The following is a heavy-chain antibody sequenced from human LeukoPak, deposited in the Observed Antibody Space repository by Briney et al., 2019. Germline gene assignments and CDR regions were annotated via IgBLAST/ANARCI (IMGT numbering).Heavy chain of an antibody. Sequence: SVKVSCKASGGTFSSYAISWVRQAPGQGLEWMGGIIPIFDTANYAQKFQGRVTITADESTSTAYMELSSLRSEDTAVYYCAREGRVATIVSPSGYNWFDPWGQGTLVTVSS. V-gene: IGHV1-69*01. CDR1: GGTFSSYA. D-gene: IGHD5-12*01. J-gene: IGHJ5*02. CDR2: IIPIFDTA. CDR3: AREGRVATIVSPSGYNWFDP.